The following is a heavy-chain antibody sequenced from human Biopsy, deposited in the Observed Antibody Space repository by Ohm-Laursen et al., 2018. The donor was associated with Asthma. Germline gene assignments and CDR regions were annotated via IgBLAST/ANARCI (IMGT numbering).Heavy chain of an antibody. D-gene: IGHD2-2*01. J-gene: IGHJ4*02. V-gene: IGHV1-69*01. CDR1: GGTFNTYV. CDR3: ARKAGSCISRTCYSLDF. Sequence: SSVKVSCKSLGGTFNTYVIDWVRQAPGQGLEWMGGINSVFGTTTYPQKFQDRVTITADDSTSTVYMELSSLRSEDTAVYYCARKAGSCISRTCYSLDFWGQGTLVAVSS. CDR2: INSVFGTT.